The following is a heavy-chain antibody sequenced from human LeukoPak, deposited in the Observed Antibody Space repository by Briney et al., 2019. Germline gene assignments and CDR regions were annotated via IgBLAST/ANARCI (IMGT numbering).Heavy chain of an antibody. D-gene: IGHD3-3*01. Sequence: GASVKVSCKASGGTFSSYAISWVRQAPGQGLEWMGGIIPIFGTANYAQKFQGRVTITTDESTSTAYMELSSLRSEDTAVYYCARGFLEWLEGYYFDYWGQGTLVTVSS. CDR2: IIPIFGTA. J-gene: IGHJ4*02. V-gene: IGHV1-69*05. CDR1: GGTFSSYA. CDR3: ARGFLEWLEGYYFDY.